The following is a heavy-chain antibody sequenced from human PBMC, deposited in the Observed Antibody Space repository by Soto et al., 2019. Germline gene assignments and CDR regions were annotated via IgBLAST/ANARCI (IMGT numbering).Heavy chain of an antibody. Sequence: EVHLVESGGGLVKPGGSLRLSCAVSGFTFSSCTMNWVRQAPGKGLEWVSSISPSTSHIYYADSVKGRFTISRDNAKNSRFPQMNSLRAEDTAVYYCSGCSGGACHQNYGMDVWGQGTTVTVSS. CDR1: GFTFSSCT. CDR3: SGCSGGACHQNYGMDV. J-gene: IGHJ6*02. D-gene: IGHD2-15*01. CDR2: ISPSTSHI. V-gene: IGHV3-21*01.